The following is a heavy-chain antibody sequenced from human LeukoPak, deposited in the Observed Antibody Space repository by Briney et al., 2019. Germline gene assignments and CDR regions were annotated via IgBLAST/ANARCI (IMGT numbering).Heavy chain of an antibody. V-gene: IGHV3-23*01. CDR2: ISGSAGSA. D-gene: IGHD6-19*01. CDR1: GFTFSSYA. Sequence: GGSLRLSCAASGFTFSSYAMSWVRQAPGKGLEWVSSISGSAGSAYYADSVKGRFTISRDNSKNTLYLQMDSLRADDTAVYYCAKDIQIAVTGTYDSWGQGTLVTVSS. J-gene: IGHJ4*02. CDR3: AKDIQIAVTGTYDS.